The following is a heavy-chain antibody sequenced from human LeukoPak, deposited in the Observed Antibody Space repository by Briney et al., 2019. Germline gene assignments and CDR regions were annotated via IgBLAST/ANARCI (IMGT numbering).Heavy chain of an antibody. Sequence: ASVKVSCKASGYTFNSYDTTWVRQAPGHGLEWMAWISTYNGNTNYAQKVQGRVTMTTDTSTSTAYMELRSLRSDDTAVYYCARVLRYDFWSAYYFDYWGQGTLVTVSS. J-gene: IGHJ4*02. CDR2: ISTYNGNT. D-gene: IGHD3-3*01. CDR1: GYTFNSYD. CDR3: ARVLRYDFWSAYYFDY. V-gene: IGHV1-18*01.